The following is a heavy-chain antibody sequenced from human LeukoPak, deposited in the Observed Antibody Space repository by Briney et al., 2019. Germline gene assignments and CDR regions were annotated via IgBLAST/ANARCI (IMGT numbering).Heavy chain of an antibody. Sequence: PGGSLRVSCAASGFTFSSYWMSWVRQAPGKGLEWVANIKQDGSEKYYVDSVKGRFTISRDNAKNSLYLQMNSLRAEDTAVYYCASSGWSGWYVGYWGQGTLVTVSS. CDR1: GFTFSSYW. CDR3: ASSGWSGWYVGY. V-gene: IGHV3-7*01. CDR2: IKQDGSEK. J-gene: IGHJ4*02. D-gene: IGHD6-19*01.